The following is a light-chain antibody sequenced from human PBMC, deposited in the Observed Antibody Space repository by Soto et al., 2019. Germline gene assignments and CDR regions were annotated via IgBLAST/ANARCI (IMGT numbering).Light chain of an antibody. Sequence: DIPMTQSPSSLSASVGDRVTITCRASQSISSYLNWYQQKPGKAPKILIYAASSLQSGVTSRFSGSGSGTDFTLTISSLQPEDFATYYCQQSYSAPQTFGQGTKVVIK. CDR3: QQSYSAPQT. CDR1: QSISSY. V-gene: IGKV1-39*01. CDR2: AAS. J-gene: IGKJ1*01.